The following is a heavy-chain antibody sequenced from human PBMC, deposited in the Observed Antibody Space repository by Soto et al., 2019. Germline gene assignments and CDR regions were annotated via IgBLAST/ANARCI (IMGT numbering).Heavy chain of an antibody. J-gene: IGHJ6*02. CDR3: AREGGGRDYYGMDV. V-gene: IGHV4-30-2*01. Sequence: SETLSLTCAVSGGSISSGGYSWSWIRQPPGKGPEWIGYIYHSGSTYYNPSLKSRVTISVDRSKNQFSLKLSSVTAADTAVYYWAREGGGRDYYGMDVWGQGTTVTVSS. CDR1: GGSISSGGYS. CDR2: IYHSGST. D-gene: IGHD3-10*01.